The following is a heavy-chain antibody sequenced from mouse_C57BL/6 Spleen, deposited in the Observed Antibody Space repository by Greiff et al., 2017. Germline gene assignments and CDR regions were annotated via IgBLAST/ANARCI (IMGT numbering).Heavy chain of an antibody. CDR2: IDPEDGET. D-gene: IGHD2-3*01. CDR3: APIYDGYYAAH. CDR1: GFNITDYY. V-gene: IGHV14-2*01. Sequence: VTLKEPGAELVKPGASVKLSCTASGFNITDYYMHWVKQRTEQGLEWIGRIDPEDGETKYAPKFQGKDTITADTSSNTAYLQLSSLTSEDTAVYYCAPIYDGYYAAHWGQGTLVTVSA. J-gene: IGHJ3*01.